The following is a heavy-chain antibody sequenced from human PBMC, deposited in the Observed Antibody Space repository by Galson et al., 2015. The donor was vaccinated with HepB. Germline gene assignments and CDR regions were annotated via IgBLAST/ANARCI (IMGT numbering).Heavy chain of an antibody. CDR2: IKQDGSEK. CDR3: ARDQARNTIFGVVTDGNDY. J-gene: IGHJ4*02. D-gene: IGHD3-3*01. CDR1: GFTFSSYW. Sequence: SLRLSCAASGFTFSSYWMSWVRQAPGKGLEWVANIKQDGSEKYYVDSVKGRFTISRDNAKNSLYLQMNSLRAEDTAVYYCARDQARNTIFGVVTDGNDYWGQGTLVTVSS. V-gene: IGHV3-7*03.